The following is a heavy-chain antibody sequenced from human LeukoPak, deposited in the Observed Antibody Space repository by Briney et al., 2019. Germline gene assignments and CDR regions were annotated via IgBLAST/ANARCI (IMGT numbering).Heavy chain of an antibody. Sequence: GGSLRLSCAASGFTFSSYAMSWVRQAPGKGLEWVSYISSSSSTIYYADSVKGRFTISRDNSKNTLYLQMNSLRAEDTAVYYCAKDYLRQQQLAPLGYWGQGTLVTVSS. V-gene: IGHV3-23*01. D-gene: IGHD6-13*01. CDR1: GFTFSSYA. CDR3: AKDYLRQQQLAPLGY. CDR2: ISSSSSTI. J-gene: IGHJ4*02.